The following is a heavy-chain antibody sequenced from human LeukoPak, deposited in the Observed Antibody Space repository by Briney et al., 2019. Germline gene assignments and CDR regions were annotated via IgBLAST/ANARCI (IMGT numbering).Heavy chain of an antibody. CDR3: ARDRGYYDSSGYYDEANFDY. Sequence: GGSLRLSCAASGFTFSSYWMHWVRQAPGKGLVWVSRINSGGSSTSYADSVKGRFTISRDNAKNTLYLQMNSLRAEDTAVYYCARDRGYYDSSGYYDEANFDYWGQGTLVTVSS. CDR2: INSGGSST. V-gene: IGHV3-74*01. CDR1: GFTFSSYW. D-gene: IGHD3-22*01. J-gene: IGHJ4*02.